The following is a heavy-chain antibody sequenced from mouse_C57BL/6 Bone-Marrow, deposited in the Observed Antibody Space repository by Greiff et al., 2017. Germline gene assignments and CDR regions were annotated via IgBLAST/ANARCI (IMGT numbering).Heavy chain of an antibody. CDR2: IHPNSGST. J-gene: IGHJ2*01. CDR1: GYTFTSYW. D-gene: IGHD2-3*01. CDR3: ARRGDDGYY. Sequence: QVHVKQSGAELVKPGASVKLSCKASGYTFTSYWMHWVKQRPGQGLEWIGMIHPNSGSTNYNEKFKSKATLTVDKSSSTAYMQLSSLTSEDSAVYYCARRGDDGYYWGQGTTLTVSS. V-gene: IGHV1-64*01.